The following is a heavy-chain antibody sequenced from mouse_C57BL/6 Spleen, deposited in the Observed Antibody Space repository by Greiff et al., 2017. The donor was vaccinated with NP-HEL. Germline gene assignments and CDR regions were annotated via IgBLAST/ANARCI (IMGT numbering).Heavy chain of an antibody. CDR2: IYPGNSDT. J-gene: IGHJ1*03. Sequence: VQLQQSGTVLARPGASVKMSCKTSGYTFTSYWMHWVKQRPGQGLEWIGAIYPGNSDTSYNQKFKGKAKLTAVTSASTAYMELSSLTNEDSAVYYCTREGYYGNYGYFDVWGTGTTVTVSS. CDR3: TREGYYGNYGYFDV. CDR1: GYTFTSYW. D-gene: IGHD2-1*01. V-gene: IGHV1-5*01.